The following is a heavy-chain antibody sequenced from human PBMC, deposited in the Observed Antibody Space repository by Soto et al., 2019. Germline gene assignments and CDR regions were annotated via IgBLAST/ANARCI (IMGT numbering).Heavy chain of an antibody. Sequence: SVKVSCKASGGTFSSYAISWVRQAPGQGLEWMGGIIPIFGTANYAQKFQGRVTITADESTSTAYMELSSLRSEDTAVYYCTKGVKDYYDSSGYYTAYNWFDPWGQGTLVTVSS. CDR3: TKGVKDYYDSSGYYTAYNWFDP. CDR1: GGTFSSYA. J-gene: IGHJ5*02. D-gene: IGHD3-22*01. V-gene: IGHV1-69*13. CDR2: IIPIFGTA.